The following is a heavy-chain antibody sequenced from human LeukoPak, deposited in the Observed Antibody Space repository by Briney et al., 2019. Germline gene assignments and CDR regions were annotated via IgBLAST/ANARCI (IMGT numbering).Heavy chain of an antibody. CDR1: GFTFSSYG. V-gene: IGHV3-30*18. CDR3: AKEPFDY. Sequence: GGSLRLSCAASGFTFSSYGMHWVRQAPGKGLEWVAVISYDGSNKYYADSVKGRFTISRDNSKNTLYLQMNSLRAEDTAVYYCAKEPFDYWGQGTLVTVSS. CDR2: ISYDGSNK. J-gene: IGHJ4*02.